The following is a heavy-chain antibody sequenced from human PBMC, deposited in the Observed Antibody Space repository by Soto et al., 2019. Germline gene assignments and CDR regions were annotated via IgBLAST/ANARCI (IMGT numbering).Heavy chain of an antibody. CDR2: ISSSSRST. CDR1: GFTFSSYS. J-gene: IGHJ3*01. D-gene: IGHD2-21*02. V-gene: IGHV3-48*01. CDR3: AKAQSVVVETAFGLDPFDL. Sequence: PRGSLRLPCAASGFTFSSYSMNWVRQAPGKGLEWVSYISSSSRSTYYADSVKGRFSITRDNAKNTVYLQMNRLRAEDTAVYYCAKAQSVVVETAFGLDPFDLWGQGTMVTVSS.